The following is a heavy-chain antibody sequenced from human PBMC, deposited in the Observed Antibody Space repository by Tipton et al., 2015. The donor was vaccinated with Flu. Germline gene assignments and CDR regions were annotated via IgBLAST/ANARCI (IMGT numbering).Heavy chain of an antibody. CDR3: ARGDSSGYYGWFDP. CDR2: IFHSGSS. V-gene: IGHV4-31*03. D-gene: IGHD3-22*01. J-gene: IGHJ5*02. CDR1: GGSISSGGYY. Sequence: TLSLTCTVSGGSISSGGYYWTWIRQHPGKGLEWIGNIFHSGSSYSNPSLKSRLIISVDTSNNRFSLSLNSVTDADTAVYYCARGDSSGYYGWFDPWGQGALVTVSS.